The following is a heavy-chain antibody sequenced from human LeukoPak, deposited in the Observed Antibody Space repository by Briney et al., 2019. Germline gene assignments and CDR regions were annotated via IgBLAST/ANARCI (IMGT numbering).Heavy chain of an antibody. CDR2: INHSGST. CDR1: GGSFSGYY. D-gene: IGHD2-2*01. V-gene: IGHV4-34*01. J-gene: IGHJ3*02. Sequence: SETLSLTCAVYGGSFSGYYWSWIRQPPGKGLEWIGEINHSGSTNYNPSLKSRVTISVDTSKNQFSLKLSSVTAADTAVYYCARGGFVVVPAALPPNAFDIWGQGTMVTVSS. CDR3: ARGGFVVVPAALPPNAFDI.